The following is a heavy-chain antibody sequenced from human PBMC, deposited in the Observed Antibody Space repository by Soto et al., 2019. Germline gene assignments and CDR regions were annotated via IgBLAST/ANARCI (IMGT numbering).Heavy chain of an antibody. V-gene: IGHV4-39*01. CDR1: GGSISGSSYY. J-gene: IGHJ5*02. CDR3: ARPLRYGSGPSNWFDP. D-gene: IGHD6-19*01. CDR2: IYLSGTT. Sequence: SETLSRTCTVSGGSISGSSYYWGWIRQPPGKGLEWIGNIYLSGTTYYNPSLKSRVTISYDTSKNQFSLNLRSVTAADTAVYYCARPLRYGSGPSNWFDPWGQGTLVTVS.